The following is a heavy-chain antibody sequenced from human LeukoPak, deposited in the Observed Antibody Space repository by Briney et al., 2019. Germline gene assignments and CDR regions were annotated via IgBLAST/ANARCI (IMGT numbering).Heavy chain of an antibody. D-gene: IGHD2-2*01. V-gene: IGHV4-59*01. CDR3: ARSVVPAAMDWYFDL. CDR2: IYYSGST. CDR1: GGSISSYY. J-gene: IGHJ2*01. Sequence: SETLSLTCTVSGGSISSYYWSWIRQPPGKGLEWIGYIYYSGSTNYNPSLKSRVTISVDASKNQFSLKLSSVTAAGTAVYYCARSVVPAAMDWYFDLWGRGTLVTVSS.